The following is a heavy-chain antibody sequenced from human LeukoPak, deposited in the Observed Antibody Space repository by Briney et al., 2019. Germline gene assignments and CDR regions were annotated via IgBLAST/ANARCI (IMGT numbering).Heavy chain of an antibody. D-gene: IGHD3-16*01. J-gene: IGHJ6*03. Sequence: GGSLRLSCAASQFTFSSHAMNWVRQAPGKGLDWVAVMSFDGSHIYYADSVKGRFTISRDNSKNTLFLQMNSLNADDTAVYYCARGGTYYYQYYYMDVCGKGTTVTVSS. CDR2: MSFDGSHI. V-gene: IGHV3-30*01. CDR3: ARGGTYYYQYYYMDV. CDR1: QFTFSSHA.